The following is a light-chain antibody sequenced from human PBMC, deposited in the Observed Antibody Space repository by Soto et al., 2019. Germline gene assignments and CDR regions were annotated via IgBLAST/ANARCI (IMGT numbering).Light chain of an antibody. J-gene: IGKJ3*01. V-gene: IGKV1-5*03. CDR3: QRYNSYPFT. Sequence: DLPMTQSPSTLSASAGDRVTITCRASQSISGWLAWYQQKPGKAPKLLIYKASSLESGVPSRFSGSGSGTEFTLTISSLQPDDFATYYCQRYNSYPFTFGPGTKVDIK. CDR2: KAS. CDR1: QSISGW.